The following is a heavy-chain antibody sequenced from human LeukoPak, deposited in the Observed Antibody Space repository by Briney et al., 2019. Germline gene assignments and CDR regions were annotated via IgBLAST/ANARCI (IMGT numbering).Heavy chain of an antibody. CDR3: AKDISPWGEYSSGLDY. J-gene: IGHJ4*02. CDR1: GFTFDDYA. CDR2: ISWNSGSI. D-gene: IGHD6-19*01. V-gene: IGHV3-9*01. Sequence: GGSLRLSCAASGFTFDDYAMHWVRQAPGKGLEWVSGISWNSGSIGYADSVKGRFTISRDNAKNSLYLQMNSLRAEDTALYYCAKDISPWGEYSSGLDYWGQGTLVTVSS.